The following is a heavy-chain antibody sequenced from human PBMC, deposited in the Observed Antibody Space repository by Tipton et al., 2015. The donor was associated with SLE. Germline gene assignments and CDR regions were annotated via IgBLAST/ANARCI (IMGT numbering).Heavy chain of an antibody. CDR3: ARKRTVGDYYYGMGG. CDR2: INPNSGGT. Sequence: QLVQSGAELKKPGASVKVSCKASGYTFTGYYMHWVRQAPGQGLEWMGRINPNSGGTNYAQKFQGTVTKTRDTSISTAYMELSRMRSDDTAVYYCARKRTVGDYYYGMGGWGQGARVTFSS. CDR1: GYTFTGYY. J-gene: IGHJ6*02. D-gene: IGHD3-16*01. V-gene: IGHV1-2*06.